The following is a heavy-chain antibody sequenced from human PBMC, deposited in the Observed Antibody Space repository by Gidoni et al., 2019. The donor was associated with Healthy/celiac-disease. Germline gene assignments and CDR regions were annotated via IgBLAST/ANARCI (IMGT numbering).Heavy chain of an antibody. Sequence: QVQLQQWGAGLFKPSETLSLTCAVHGGSFSGYYWSWIRQPPGKGLEWIGEINHSGSTNYNPSLKSRVTISVDTSKNQFSLKLSSVTAADTAVYYCARGRIAIVGARTRFDYWGQGTLVTVSS. CDR2: INHSGST. CDR1: GGSFSGYY. CDR3: ARGRIAIVGARTRFDY. V-gene: IGHV4-34*01. J-gene: IGHJ4*02. D-gene: IGHD1-26*01.